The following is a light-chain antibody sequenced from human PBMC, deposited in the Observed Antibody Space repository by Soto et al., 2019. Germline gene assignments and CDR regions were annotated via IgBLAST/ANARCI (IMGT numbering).Light chain of an antibody. J-gene: IGKJ2*01. V-gene: IGKV1-6*01. Sequence: AMQLTQSPSSLSASVGDRVTIACRASQGIKNDLAWYQQKPGRAPKLLIYAASSFHSGVPSRFSGSGSGTDFTLTISSLQPEDFATYYCLQDYSYPYTFGQGTKLEIK. CDR1: QGIKND. CDR2: AAS. CDR3: LQDYSYPYT.